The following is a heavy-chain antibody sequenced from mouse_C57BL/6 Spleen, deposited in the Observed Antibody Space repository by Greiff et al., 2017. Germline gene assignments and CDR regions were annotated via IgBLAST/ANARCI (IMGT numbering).Heavy chain of an antibody. CDR3: ARLDDYDAWFAY. V-gene: IGHV5-6*01. J-gene: IGHJ3*01. Sequence: EVKLMESGGDLVKPGGSLKLSCAASGFTFSSYGMSWVRQTPDKRLEWVATISSGGSYTYYPDSVKGRFTISRDNAKNTLYLQMSSLKSEDTAMYYCARLDDYDAWFAYWGQGTLVTVSA. CDR1: GFTFSSYG. CDR2: ISSGGSYT. D-gene: IGHD2-4*01.